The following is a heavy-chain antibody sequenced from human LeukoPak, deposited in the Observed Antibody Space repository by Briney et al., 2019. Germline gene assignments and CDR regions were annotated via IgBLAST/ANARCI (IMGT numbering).Heavy chain of an antibody. CDR1: GYRFTSYW. Sequence: GESLKISCKGSGYRFTSYWIAWVRQMPGKGLEWMGTIYPGDSATRYSPSFQGQVTISADKSISTAYLQWSSLKASDTAMYYCARHSDIPVADSWGQGTLVTVSS. D-gene: IGHD6-19*01. J-gene: IGHJ5*01. V-gene: IGHV5-51*01. CDR3: ARHSDIPVADS. CDR2: IYPGDSAT.